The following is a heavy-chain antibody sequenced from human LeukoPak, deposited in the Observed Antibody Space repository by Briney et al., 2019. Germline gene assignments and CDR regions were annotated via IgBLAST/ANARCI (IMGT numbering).Heavy chain of an antibody. J-gene: IGHJ4*02. V-gene: IGHV3-30-3*01. Sequence: GGSLGLSCAASGFTFRNYVIHWVRQAPGKGLEWVAVTSSDLNVKLYADSVKGRFTISRDNAKNSLCLQMNSLRAEDTAVYYCARDPPYSGSHASATYIDYWGQGTLVTVSS. CDR1: GFTFRNYV. D-gene: IGHD6-6*01. CDR3: ARDPPYSGSHASATYIDY. CDR2: TSSDLNVK.